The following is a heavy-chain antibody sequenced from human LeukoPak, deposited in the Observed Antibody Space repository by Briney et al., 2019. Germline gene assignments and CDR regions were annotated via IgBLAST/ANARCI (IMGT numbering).Heavy chain of an antibody. Sequence: SETLSLTCTVSGGSISSYYWSWIRQPPGKGLEWIGYIYYSGSTNYNPSLKSRVTISVDTSKNQFSLKLSSVTAADTAVYYCARLGGYCSSTSCYCRNYFDYWGQGTLVTVSS. D-gene: IGHD2-2*01. V-gene: IGHV4-59*08. CDR3: ARLGGYCSSTSCYCRNYFDY. CDR2: IYYSGST. J-gene: IGHJ4*02. CDR1: GGSISSYY.